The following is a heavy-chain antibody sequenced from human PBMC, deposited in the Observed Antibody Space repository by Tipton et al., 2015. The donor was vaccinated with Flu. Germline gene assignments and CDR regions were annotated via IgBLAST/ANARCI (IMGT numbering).Heavy chain of an antibody. J-gene: IGHJ3*02. Sequence: QVQLVQSGAEVKKPGASVKVSCKGFGYSFTVHYIHWVRQAPGQGLEWMGWINTNDNGTRYPQKFQGRVTMTRDTSISTVYMELTRLNSDDTAVYYCARDGAGYNGAFDMWGQGTMVTVSS. V-gene: IGHV1-2*02. D-gene: IGHD5-24*01. CDR2: INTNDNGT. CDR3: ARDGAGYNGAFDM. CDR1: GYSFTVHY.